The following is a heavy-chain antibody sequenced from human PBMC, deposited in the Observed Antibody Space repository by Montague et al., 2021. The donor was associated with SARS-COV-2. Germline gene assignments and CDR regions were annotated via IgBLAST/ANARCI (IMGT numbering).Heavy chain of an antibody. J-gene: IGHJ5*02. V-gene: IGHV3-30-3*01. Sequence: SLRLSCAASGFTFRSYAMHWVRQAPGKGLEWVAVISYDGSNKYYADSVKGRFTISRDNSKNTLYLQMNSLRAEDTAVYYCARDRRYYDSSVYPGVAYNWFDPWGQGTLVTVSS. CDR1: GFTFRSYA. D-gene: IGHD3-22*01. CDR2: ISYDGSNK. CDR3: ARDRRYYDSSVYPGVAYNWFDP.